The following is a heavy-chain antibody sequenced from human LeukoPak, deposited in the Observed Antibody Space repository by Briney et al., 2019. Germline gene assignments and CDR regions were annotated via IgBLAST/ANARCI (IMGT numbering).Heavy chain of an antibody. J-gene: IGHJ4*02. CDR2: ISSTSRNI. CDR1: GFDFSIYS. CDR3: TRVGTSGYTADY. V-gene: IGHV3-48*04. D-gene: IGHD3-22*01. Sequence: GGSLRLSCAASGFDFSIYSITWVRQAPGKGLEWISYISSTSRNIYFADSVKGRFTISRDNAQNSVSLQMNSLRAEDTAVYFCTRVGTSGYTADYWGQGTRVTVSS.